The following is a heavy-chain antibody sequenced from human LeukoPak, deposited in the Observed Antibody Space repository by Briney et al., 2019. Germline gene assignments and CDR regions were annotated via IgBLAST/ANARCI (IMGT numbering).Heavy chain of an antibody. CDR2: INGDGSST. V-gene: IGHV3-74*01. CDR3: ARGGLNALEAFDI. J-gene: IGHJ3*02. Sequence: GGSLRLSCAASGFSFSSYWMHWVRQAPGKGLVWVSRINGDGSSTRYADSVKGRFTISRDNAKNTLYLQMNSLRAEDTAVYYCARGGLNALEAFDIWGQGTLVTV. D-gene: IGHD1-1*01. CDR1: GFSFSSYW.